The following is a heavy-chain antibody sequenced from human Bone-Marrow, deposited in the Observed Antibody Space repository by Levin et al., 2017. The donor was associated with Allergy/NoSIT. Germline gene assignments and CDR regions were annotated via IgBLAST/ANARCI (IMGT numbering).Heavy chain of an antibody. Sequence: ASVKVSCAASGFTFSGCWMHWVRQAPGKGLVWVSRIRPDGSGSNYADSVEGRFTISRDNAKNTLYLQMNSLRADDTAVYYCARVTRAESGIDYWGQGTLVTVSS. V-gene: IGHV3-74*01. CDR1: GFTFSGCW. CDR3: ARVTRAESGIDY. CDR2: IRPDGSGS. J-gene: IGHJ4*02. D-gene: IGHD6-13*01.